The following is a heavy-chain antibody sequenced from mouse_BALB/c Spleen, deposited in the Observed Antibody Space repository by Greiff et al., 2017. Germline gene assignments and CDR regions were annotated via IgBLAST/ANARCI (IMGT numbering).Heavy chain of an antibody. D-gene: IGHD2-1*01. Sequence: VQLQESGPGLVAPSQSLSITCTVSGFSLTSYGVHWVRQPPGKGLEWLGVIWAGGSTNYNSALMSRLSISKDNSKSQVFLKMNSLQTDDTAMYYCARDGSYGNLYYAMDYWGQGTSVTVSS. CDR1: GFSLTSYG. CDR2: IWAGGST. V-gene: IGHV2-9*02. CDR3: ARDGSYGNLYYAMDY. J-gene: IGHJ4*01.